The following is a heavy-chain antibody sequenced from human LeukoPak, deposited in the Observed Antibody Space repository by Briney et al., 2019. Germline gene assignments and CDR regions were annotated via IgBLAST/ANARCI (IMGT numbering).Heavy chain of an antibody. J-gene: IGHJ4*02. CDR2: ISYDGSNE. D-gene: IGHD5-24*01. CDR3: ARADRDGYKSAFDY. CDR1: GFTFSSYA. V-gene: IGHV3-30*04. Sequence: GGSLRLSCAASGFTFSSYAMHWVRQAPGKGLEWVAVISYDGSNEYYADSVKGRFTISRDNSKNTLYLQMNSLRAEDTAVYYCARADRDGYKSAFDYWGQGTLVTVSS.